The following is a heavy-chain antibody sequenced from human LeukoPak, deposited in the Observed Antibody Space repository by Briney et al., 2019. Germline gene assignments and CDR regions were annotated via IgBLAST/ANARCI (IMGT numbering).Heavy chain of an antibody. CDR2: VYRSGTT. Sequence: SETLSLTCVVSGYSISSGYHWGWIRQPPGKGLEWIGVVYRSGTTYHDPSLKSRVTISVDTSKNQISLKVRSVTATDTAIYYCARENWIFDYWGQGILVTVSS. V-gene: IGHV4-38-2*02. CDR1: GYSISSGYH. J-gene: IGHJ4*02. D-gene: IGHD1-1*01. CDR3: ARENWIFDY.